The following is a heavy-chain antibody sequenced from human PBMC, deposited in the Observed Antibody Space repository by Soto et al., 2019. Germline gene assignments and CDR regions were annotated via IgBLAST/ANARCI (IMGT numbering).Heavy chain of an antibody. CDR2: IGGSGGNT. Sequence: EVQLLESGGGLVQPGGSLRLSCAASGFIFNAYAMTWVRQAPGKGLEWVSAIGGSGGNTYYAASVKGRFTISRDNSKDTVGLEMNRLRVDDTAVYFCARGASDYINSADHWGQGILVTVSS. D-gene: IGHD4-4*01. V-gene: IGHV3-23*01. J-gene: IGHJ4*02. CDR3: ARGASDYINSADH. CDR1: GFIFNAYA.